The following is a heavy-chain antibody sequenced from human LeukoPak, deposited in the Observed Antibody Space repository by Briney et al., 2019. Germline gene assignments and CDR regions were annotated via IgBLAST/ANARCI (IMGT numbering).Heavy chain of an antibody. J-gene: IGHJ5*02. V-gene: IGHV4-59*01. D-gene: IGHD7-27*01. Sequence: KTSETLSLTCTVSGGSISSYYWSWIRQPPGKGLEWIGYIYYSGSTNYNPSLKSRVTISVDTSKNQFSLKLSSVTAADTAVYYCARSLTGGWFDPWGQGTLVTVSS. CDR3: ARSLTGGWFDP. CDR2: IYYSGST. CDR1: GGSISSYY.